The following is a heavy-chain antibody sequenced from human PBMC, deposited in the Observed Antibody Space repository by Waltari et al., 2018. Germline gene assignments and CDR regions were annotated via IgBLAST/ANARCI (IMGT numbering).Heavy chain of an antibody. CDR3: ARSGGGTTTFGVAE. J-gene: IGHJ4*02. CDR1: GYTFTDFF. V-gene: IGHV1-2*06. D-gene: IGHD3-3*01. CDR2: INPNSGDT. Sequence: VQLVQSGAEVKKSGASVKVSCKASGYTFTDFFIHWVRQAPGQGLEWMVRINPNSGDTSYAQRFQGRVTMTGDTSITTAYMELTGLGSDDTAIYYCARSGGGTTTFGVAEWGQGSLVTVSS.